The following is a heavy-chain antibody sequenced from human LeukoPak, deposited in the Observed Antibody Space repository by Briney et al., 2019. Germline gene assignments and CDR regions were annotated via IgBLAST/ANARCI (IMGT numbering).Heavy chain of an antibody. V-gene: IGHV4-30-4*08. CDR1: GGSISSGDYY. CDR2: NYYSGST. J-gene: IGHJ3*02. Sequence: SETLSLTCTVSGGSISSGDYYWSRIPQPPGKGLVWNGYNYYSGSTYYNPSLKSRVTISVDTSKNQFSLKLSSVTAADTAGYYCATSMVRGVTSDAFDIWGQGTMVTVSS. D-gene: IGHD3-10*01. CDR3: ATSMVRGVTSDAFDI.